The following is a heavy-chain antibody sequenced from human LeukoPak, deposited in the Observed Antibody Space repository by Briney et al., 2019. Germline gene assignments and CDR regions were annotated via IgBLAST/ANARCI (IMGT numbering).Heavy chain of an antibody. J-gene: IGHJ4*02. CDR2: ISGSGGST. Sequence: GGSLRLSCAASGFTFSNYAMSWVRQAPGKGLEWVSVISGSGGSTYHADSVRGRFTISRDNSNNTLYLQMNSLRAEDTAIYYCAKVRSAVVAAATNYWGQGTLVTVSS. V-gene: IGHV3-23*01. CDR3: AKVRSAVVAAATNY. CDR1: GFTFSNYA. D-gene: IGHD2-15*01.